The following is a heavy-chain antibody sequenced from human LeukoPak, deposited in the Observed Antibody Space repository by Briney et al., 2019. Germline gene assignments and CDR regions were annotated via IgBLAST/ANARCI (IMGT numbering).Heavy chain of an antibody. CDR2: IYPGDSDT. CDR1: GYSFTSYW. J-gene: IGHJ4*02. CDR3: ARGNDCTSTSCYADY. D-gene: IGHD2-2*01. V-gene: IGHV5-51*01. Sequence: GESLKISCEGSGYSFTSYWLGWARQMPGKGLEWMGIIYPGDSDTRYSPSFQGQVTISADRSINTAYLQWSSLKASDTAVYYCARGNDCTSTSCYADYWGQGTLVTVSS.